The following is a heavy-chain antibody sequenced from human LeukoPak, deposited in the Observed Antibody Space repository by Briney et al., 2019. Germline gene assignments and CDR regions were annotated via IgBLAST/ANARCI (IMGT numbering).Heavy chain of an antibody. CDR2: IGSSSSYI. D-gene: IGHD3-22*01. Sequence: GGSLRLSCAASGFTFSSYSMNWVRQAPGKGREWVSSIGSSSSYIYYADSVKGRFTISRDNAKNSLYLQMNSLRAEDTAVYYCLRYMDYHDRSGSDYWGQGTLVTVSS. CDR3: LRYMDYHDRSGSDY. J-gene: IGHJ4*02. CDR1: GFTFSSYS. V-gene: IGHV3-21*01.